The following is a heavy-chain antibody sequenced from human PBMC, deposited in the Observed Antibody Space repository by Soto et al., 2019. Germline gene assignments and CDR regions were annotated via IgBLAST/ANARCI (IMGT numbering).Heavy chain of an antibody. Sequence: QVQLQESGPGLVQPSETLSLTCTVSGGSISSYYWSWVRQPPGKGLEWIGYIYYSGSTNYNPSLKTRVTISVDTSKNQFSLKLSSVTAADTAVYYCARFNWYFDLWGRGTLVTVSS. CDR1: GGSISSYY. V-gene: IGHV4-59*08. CDR3: ARFNWYFDL. J-gene: IGHJ2*01. CDR2: IYYSGST.